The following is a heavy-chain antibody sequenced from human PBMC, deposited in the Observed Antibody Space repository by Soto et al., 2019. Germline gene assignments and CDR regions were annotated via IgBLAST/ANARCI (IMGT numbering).Heavy chain of an antibody. CDR2: ISIGSGSI. CDR3: VRDDRWDFDF. Sequence: EVHLVESGGGLVQPGGSLRVSCAASGFTFSNYAMNWVRQAPGKGLEGVSYISIGSGSIFYADSVKGRFTISRDDAKNSLYLQMTTLRDEDTAVYYCVRDDRWDFDFWGQGTMVTVSS. CDR1: GFTFSNYA. D-gene: IGHD1-26*01. J-gene: IGHJ3*01. V-gene: IGHV3-48*02.